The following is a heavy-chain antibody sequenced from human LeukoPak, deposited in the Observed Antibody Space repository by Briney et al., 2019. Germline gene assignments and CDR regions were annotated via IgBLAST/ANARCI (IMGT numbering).Heavy chain of an antibody. Sequence: ASVKVSCKASGYTCTSYGISWVRQAPGQGLEWMAWISAYNGNTNYAQKLQGRVTMTTDTSTSTAYMELRSLRSDDTAVYYCARRPDYGDYDPYYFVYWGQGTLVTVSS. CDR2: ISAYNGNT. CDR1: GYTCTSYG. D-gene: IGHD4-17*01. CDR3: ARRPDYGDYDPYYFVY. J-gene: IGHJ4*02. V-gene: IGHV1-18*01.